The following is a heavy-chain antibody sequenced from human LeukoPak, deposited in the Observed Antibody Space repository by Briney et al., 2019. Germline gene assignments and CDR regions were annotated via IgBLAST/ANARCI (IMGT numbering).Heavy chain of an antibody. CDR1: GHTFTGYY. CDR3: ARDRDYGSGIFDY. Sequence: ASVKVSCKASGHTFTGYYMHWVRQAPGQGLEWMGWINPNSGGTNYAQKFQGRVTMTRDTSISTAYMELNRLRSDDTAVYYCARDRDYGSGIFDYWGQGTLVTVSS. V-gene: IGHV1-2*02. J-gene: IGHJ4*02. D-gene: IGHD3-10*01. CDR2: INPNSGGT.